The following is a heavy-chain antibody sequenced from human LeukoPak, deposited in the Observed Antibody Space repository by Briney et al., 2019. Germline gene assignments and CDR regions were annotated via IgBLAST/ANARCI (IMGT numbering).Heavy chain of an antibody. CDR3: ARVVLYYGSGSYYSLYYFDY. Sequence: ASVKVSCKASGYTFTSYGISWVRQAPGQGLEWMGWISAYNGNTNYAQKLQGGVTMTTDTSTSTAYMELRSLRSDDTAVYYCARVVLYYGSGSYYSLYYFDYWGQGTLVTVSS. V-gene: IGHV1-18*01. CDR1: GYTFTSYG. J-gene: IGHJ4*02. CDR2: ISAYNGNT. D-gene: IGHD3-10*01.